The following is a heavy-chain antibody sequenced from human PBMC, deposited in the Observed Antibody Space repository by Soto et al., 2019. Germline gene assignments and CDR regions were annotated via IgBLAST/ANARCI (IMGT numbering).Heavy chain of an antibody. Sequence: SVKVSCKASGGTFSSYAISWVRQAPGQGLEWMGGIIPIFGTANYAQKFQGRVTITADESTSTAYMELSSLRSEDTAVYYCARYDTAIVTDYYYYGMDVWGQGTTVTVSS. CDR3: ARYDTAIVTDYYYYGMDV. D-gene: IGHD5-18*01. J-gene: IGHJ6*02. CDR1: GGTFSSYA. V-gene: IGHV1-69*13. CDR2: IIPIFGTA.